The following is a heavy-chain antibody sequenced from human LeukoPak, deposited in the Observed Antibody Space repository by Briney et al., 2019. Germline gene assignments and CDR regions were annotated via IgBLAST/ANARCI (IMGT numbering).Heavy chain of an antibody. Sequence: PGGSLRLSCAASGFTFSSYGMHWVRQAPGKGLEWVAFIRYDGSNKYYVDSVKGRFTISRDNSKNTLYLQMNSLRAEDTAVYYCAKEPRSGYYYDSSGYFPWVDYWGQGTLVTVSS. CDR3: AKEPRSGYYYDSSGYFPWVDY. J-gene: IGHJ4*02. V-gene: IGHV3-30*02. D-gene: IGHD3-22*01. CDR2: IRYDGSNK. CDR1: GFTFSSYG.